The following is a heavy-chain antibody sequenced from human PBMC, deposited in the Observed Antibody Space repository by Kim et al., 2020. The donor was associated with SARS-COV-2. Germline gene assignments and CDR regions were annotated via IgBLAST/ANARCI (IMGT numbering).Heavy chain of an antibody. J-gene: IGHJ6*02. D-gene: IGHD6-13*01. Sequence: SVKGRFTISRDNAKNSLYLQMNSLRAEDTAVYYCGGRIAAAGAVYYGMDVWGQGTTVTVSS. CDR3: GGRIAAAGAVYYGMDV. V-gene: IGHV3-48*03.